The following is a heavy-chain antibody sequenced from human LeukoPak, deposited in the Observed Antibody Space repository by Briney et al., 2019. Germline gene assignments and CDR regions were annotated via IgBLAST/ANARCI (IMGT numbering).Heavy chain of an antibody. Sequence: TGASPNLSCAPPGFTFRSPAMNRVRQAPGQPPNSGSYISSAASTRYYADSVKGRFTICRDNAKNSLYLQMNSLRGEDTAVYYCARDVSYYGGDWFDPWGQGTLVTVSS. J-gene: IGHJ5*02. V-gene: IGHV3-48*03. CDR3: ARDVSYYGGDWFDP. D-gene: IGHD4-23*01. CDR2: ISSAASTR. CDR1: GFTFRSPA.